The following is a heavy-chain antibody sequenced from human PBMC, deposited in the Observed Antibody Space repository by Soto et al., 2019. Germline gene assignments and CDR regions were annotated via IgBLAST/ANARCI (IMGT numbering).Heavy chain of an antibody. Sequence: PGESLKISCKGSGYSFTSYWIGWVRQMPGKGLEWMGIIYPGDSDTRYSPSFQGQVTISADKSISTAYLQWSSLKASDTAMYYFARAPYPQQLAHGHWFDPWGQGTLVTVSS. CDR1: GYSFTSYW. J-gene: IGHJ5*02. V-gene: IGHV5-51*01. CDR3: ARAPYPQQLAHGHWFDP. CDR2: IYPGDSDT. D-gene: IGHD6-13*01.